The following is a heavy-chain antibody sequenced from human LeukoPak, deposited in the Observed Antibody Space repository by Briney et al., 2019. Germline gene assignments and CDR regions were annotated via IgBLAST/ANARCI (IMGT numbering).Heavy chain of an antibody. CDR3: ARFSIYCSSTSCYGSFFDY. J-gene: IGHJ4*02. CDR1: GFTFSSYS. CDR2: ISSSSSYI. Sequence: GGSLRLSCAASGFTFSSYSMNWVRQAPGKGLEWVSSISSSSSYIYYADSVKGRFTISRDNAKNSLYLQMNSLRAEDTAVYYCARFSIYCSSTSCYGSFFDYWAREPWSPSPQ. D-gene: IGHD2-2*01. V-gene: IGHV3-21*01.